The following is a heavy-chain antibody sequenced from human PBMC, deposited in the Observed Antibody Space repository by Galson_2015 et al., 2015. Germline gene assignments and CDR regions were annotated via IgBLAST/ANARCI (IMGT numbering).Heavy chain of an antibody. CDR3: ARDPPRAMGVYYYYGMDV. J-gene: IGHJ6*02. Sequence: SLRLSCAASGFTFSSYSMNWVRQAPGKGLEWVSSISSSGSYLYYADSVKGRFTISRDNAKNSLYLQMNSLRAEDTAVYYCARDPPRAMGVYYYYGMDVWGQGIPVTVSS. D-gene: IGHD5-18*01. V-gene: IGHV3-21*01. CDR1: GFTFSSYS. CDR2: ISSSGSYL.